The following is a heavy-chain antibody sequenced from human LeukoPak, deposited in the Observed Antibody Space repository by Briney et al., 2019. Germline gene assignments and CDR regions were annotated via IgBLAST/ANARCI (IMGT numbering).Heavy chain of an antibody. Sequence: GGSLRLSCAASGFTFSSYDMSWVRQAPGKGLEWVSAISGSGGSTYYADSVKGRFTISRDNPKNTLYLQMNSLRAEDTAVYYCAKDRLQYYDFWSGYYTPFDYWGQGTLVTVSS. D-gene: IGHD3-3*01. V-gene: IGHV3-23*01. CDR2: ISGSGGST. J-gene: IGHJ4*02. CDR3: AKDRLQYYDFWSGYYTPFDY. CDR1: GFTFSSYD.